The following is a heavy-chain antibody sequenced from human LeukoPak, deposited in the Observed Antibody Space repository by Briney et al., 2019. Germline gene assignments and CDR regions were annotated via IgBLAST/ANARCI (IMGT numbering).Heavy chain of an antibody. Sequence: GGSLRLSCAASAFSFSTYGMHWVRQAPGKGLEWVANIKQDGSEKYYVDSVKGRFTISRDNAKNSLYLQMNSLRAEDTAVYYCARDWRSSSWYLYYMDVWGKGTTVTVPS. V-gene: IGHV3-7*01. J-gene: IGHJ6*03. CDR3: ARDWRSSSWYLYYMDV. D-gene: IGHD6-13*01. CDR2: IKQDGSEK. CDR1: AFSFSTYG.